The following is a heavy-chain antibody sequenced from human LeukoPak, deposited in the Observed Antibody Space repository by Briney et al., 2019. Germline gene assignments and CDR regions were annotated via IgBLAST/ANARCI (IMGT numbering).Heavy chain of an antibody. CDR2: IILIFETA. D-gene: IGHD2-2*02. Sequence: ASVKVSYKASGYSFTSYDIFWLRQATGHGREWMGGIILIFETANYAQKFQGRVTITTDESTSTASMELSSVRSDDTAIYYCAGYCNSNSCYTDAFDIWGQGTMVTVSS. CDR3: AGYCNSNSCYTDAFDI. J-gene: IGHJ3*02. V-gene: IGHV1-69*05. CDR1: GYSFTSYD.